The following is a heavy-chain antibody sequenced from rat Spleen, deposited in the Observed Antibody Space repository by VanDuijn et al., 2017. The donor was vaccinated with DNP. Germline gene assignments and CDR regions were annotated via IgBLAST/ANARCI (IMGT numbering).Heavy chain of an antibody. Sequence: EVKLVESGGGLVQPGRSLKLSCAASGFNFNDYWMGWVRQAPGKGLEWIGEINEDSSIINYAPSLKYKISFSRDNAQDTLYLRMNELGSEDTGIYYCVTRGDPYDNWFAFWGRGTLVTVSS. CDR2: INEDSSII. J-gene: IGHJ3*01. V-gene: IGHV4-2*01. CDR3: VTRGDPYDNWFAF. D-gene: IGHD4-2*01. CDR1: GFNFNDYW.